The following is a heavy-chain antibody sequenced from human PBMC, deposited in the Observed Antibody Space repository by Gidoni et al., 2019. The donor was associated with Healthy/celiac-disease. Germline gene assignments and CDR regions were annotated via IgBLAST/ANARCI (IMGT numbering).Heavy chain of an antibody. V-gene: IGHV3-66*02. CDR2: IYSGGST. J-gene: IGHJ6*02. CDR1: GFTVRSNY. CDR3: ARDHWGGYYYGMDV. D-gene: IGHD7-27*01. Sequence: EVQLVESGGGWVQPGGSLRLSCAASGFTVRSNYMSLGRQAPGKGLEWVSVIYSGGSTYYADSVKGRFTISRDNSKNTLYLQMNSLRAEDTAVYYCARDHWGGYYYGMDVWGQGTTVTVSS.